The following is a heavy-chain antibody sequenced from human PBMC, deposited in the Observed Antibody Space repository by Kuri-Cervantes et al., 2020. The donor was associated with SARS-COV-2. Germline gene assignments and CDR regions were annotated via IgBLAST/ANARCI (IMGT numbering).Heavy chain of an antibody. CDR3: ARDEYSKFY. Sequence: SETLSLTCAVYGGSFSGYYWSWIRQPPGKGLEWIGYIYYSGSTYYNPSLKSRVTISVDTSKNQFSLKLSSVTAADTAVYYCARDEYSKFYWGQGTLVTVSS. J-gene: IGHJ4*02. CDR2: IYYSGST. D-gene: IGHD6-6*01. V-gene: IGHV4-4*08. CDR1: GGSFSGYY.